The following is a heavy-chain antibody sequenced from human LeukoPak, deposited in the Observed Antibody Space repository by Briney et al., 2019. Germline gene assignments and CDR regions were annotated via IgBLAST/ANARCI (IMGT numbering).Heavy chain of an antibody. D-gene: IGHD4-17*01. CDR2: MNPNSGNT. CDR3: ARARYGDYRFDY. J-gene: IGHJ4*02. V-gene: IGHV1-8*01. Sequence: ASVKVSCKASGYTFISYDVNWVRQATGQGLEWMGWMNPNSGNTGYAQKFQGRVTMTRNTSISTAYMELSSLRPEDTAVYYCARARYGDYRFDYWGQGTLVTVSS. CDR1: GYTFISYD.